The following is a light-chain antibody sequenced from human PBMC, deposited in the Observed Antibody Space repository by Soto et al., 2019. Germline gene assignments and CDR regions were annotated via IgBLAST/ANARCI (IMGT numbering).Light chain of an antibody. CDR3: QSYDSSLSGYV. J-gene: IGLJ1*01. Sequence: QSVLTQPPSVAGAPGQRVTISCTGGSSKIGAGYDVHWYPQLPGTDPKLLIYGNSNRPSGVPDRFSGSKSGTSASLAITGLQAEDEADYYCQSYDSSLSGYVFGTGTKVPVL. CDR2: GNS. V-gene: IGLV1-40*01. CDR1: SSKIGAGYD.